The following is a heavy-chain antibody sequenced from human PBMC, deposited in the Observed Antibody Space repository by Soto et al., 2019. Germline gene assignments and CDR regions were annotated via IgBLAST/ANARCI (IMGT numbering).Heavy chain of an antibody. J-gene: IGHJ4*02. Sequence: LVESGGGVVQPGTSLRLSCAASGSIFSGYGMHWVRQAPGKGLEWVAVRWYDGSNKYYADSVKGRFPISRDNSKNLLYLPMDSLRAEDTAVYYCASDGIGGTAVRGFCDYWGQGTLVTISS. CDR3: ASDGIGGTAVRGFCDY. D-gene: IGHD1-7*01. CDR2: RWYDGSNK. V-gene: IGHV3-33*01. CDR1: GSIFSGYG.